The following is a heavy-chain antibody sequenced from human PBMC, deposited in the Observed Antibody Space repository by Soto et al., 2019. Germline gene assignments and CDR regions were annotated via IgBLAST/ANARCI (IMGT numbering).Heavy chain of an antibody. Sequence: PPGKGLEWIGYIYYSGSTNYNPSLKSRVTISVDTSKNQFSLKLSSVTAADTAVYYCAREITGTNYFDYWGQGTLVSVPS. J-gene: IGHJ4*02. D-gene: IGHD1-20*01. V-gene: IGHV4-59*01. CDR3: AREITGTNYFDY. CDR2: IYYSGST.